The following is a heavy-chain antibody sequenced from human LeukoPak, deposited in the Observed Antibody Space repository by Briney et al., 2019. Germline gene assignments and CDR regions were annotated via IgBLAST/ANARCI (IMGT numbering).Heavy chain of an antibody. Sequence: PGGSLRLSCAASGFTFSNYAMSWVRQAPGKGLEWVSAITSGGGTTYYAGSVKGRFTISRDNSNTTLYLQMNSLRAEDTAVYYCARDPPRAAWVFDYWGQGTLVSVSS. V-gene: IGHV3-23*01. CDR1: GFTFSNYA. D-gene: IGHD6-25*01. CDR2: ITSGGGTT. CDR3: ARDPPRAAWVFDY. J-gene: IGHJ4*02.